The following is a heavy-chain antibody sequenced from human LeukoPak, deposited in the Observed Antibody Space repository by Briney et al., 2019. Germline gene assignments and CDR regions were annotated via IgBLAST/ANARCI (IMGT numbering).Heavy chain of an antibody. V-gene: IGHV3-30*03. Sequence: PGGSLRLSCAASGFTFSSYGMHWVRQAPGKGLEWVAVISYDGSNKYYADSVKGRFTISRDNSKNTLYLQMNSLRAEDTAVYYCARDLRRPYHCFDYWGQGTLVTVSS. J-gene: IGHJ4*02. D-gene: IGHD1-1*01. CDR2: ISYDGSNK. CDR1: GFTFSSYG. CDR3: ARDLRRPYHCFDY.